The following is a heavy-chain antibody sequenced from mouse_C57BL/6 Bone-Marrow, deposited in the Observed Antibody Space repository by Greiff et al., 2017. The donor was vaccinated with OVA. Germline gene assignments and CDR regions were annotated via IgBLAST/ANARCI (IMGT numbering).Heavy chain of an antibody. D-gene: IGHD2-1*01. CDR2: IYPRSGNT. CDR1: GYTFTSYG. Sequence: VQLQQSGAELARPGASVKLSCKASGYTFTSYGISWVKQRTGQGLEWIGEIYPRSGNTYYNEKFKGKATLTADKSSSTAYMELRSLTSEDSAVYFCAREEGIYYGNYAWFAYWGQGTLVTVSA. CDR3: AREEGIYYGNYAWFAY. V-gene: IGHV1-81*01. J-gene: IGHJ3*01.